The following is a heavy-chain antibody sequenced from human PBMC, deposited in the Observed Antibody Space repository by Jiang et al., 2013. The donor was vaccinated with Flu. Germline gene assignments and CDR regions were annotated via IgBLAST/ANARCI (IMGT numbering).Heavy chain of an antibody. CDR1: GGSFSGYY. J-gene: IGHJ4*02. CDR2: INHSGST. Sequence: LLKPSETLSLTCAVYGGSFSGYYWSWIRQPPGKGLEWIGEINHSGSTNYNPSLKSRVTISVDTSKNQFSLKLSSVTAADTAVYYCARGRGIAVAGLILSPFDYVGPGNPGHRL. D-gene: IGHD6-19*01. CDR3: ARGRGIAVAGLILSPFDY. V-gene: IGHV4-34*01.